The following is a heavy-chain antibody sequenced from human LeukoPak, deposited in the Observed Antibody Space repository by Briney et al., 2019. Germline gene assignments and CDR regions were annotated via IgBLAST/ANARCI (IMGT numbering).Heavy chain of an antibody. CDR3: ARGEVDTAMVGFYYYYGMDV. CDR1: GGSISGSSYY. V-gene: IGHV4-39*07. CDR2: IYYSGST. J-gene: IGHJ6*02. D-gene: IGHD5-18*01. Sequence: SETLSLTCTVSGGSISGSSYYWGWIRQPPGKGLEWIGSIYYSGSTYYNPSLKSRVTISVDTSKNQFSLKLSSVTAADTAVYYCARGEVDTAMVGFYYYYGMDVWGQGTTVTVSS.